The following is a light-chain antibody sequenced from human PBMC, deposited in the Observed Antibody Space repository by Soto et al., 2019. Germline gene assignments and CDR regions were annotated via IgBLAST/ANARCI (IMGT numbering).Light chain of an antibody. CDR1: QSVRSY. J-gene: IGKJ3*01. V-gene: IGKV3-11*01. CDR3: QQRSNWPPGGIFT. Sequence: IVLTQSPATLSLSPGDRATLSCRASQSVRSYLAWYQQKPGQAPRLLIYDAYKRATGIPARFSGSGSGTDFTLTISSLEPEDFAVYYCQQRSNWPPGGIFTFGPGTKVDI. CDR2: DAY.